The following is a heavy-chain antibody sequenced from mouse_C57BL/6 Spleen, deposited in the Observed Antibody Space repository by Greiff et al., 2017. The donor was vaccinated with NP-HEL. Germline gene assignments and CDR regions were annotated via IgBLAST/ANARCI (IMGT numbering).Heavy chain of an antibody. CDR3: ASIYYDYDGAMDY. J-gene: IGHJ4*01. CDR2: IWRGGSA. Sequence: VKVVESGPGLVQPSQSLSITCTVSGFSLTSYGVHWVRQSPGKGLEWLGVIWRGGSADYNAAFISRLSISKDNSKSQVFFKMNSLQADDTAIYCCASIYYDYDGAMDYWGQGTSVTVSS. CDR1: GFSLTSYG. V-gene: IGHV2-2*01. D-gene: IGHD2-4*01.